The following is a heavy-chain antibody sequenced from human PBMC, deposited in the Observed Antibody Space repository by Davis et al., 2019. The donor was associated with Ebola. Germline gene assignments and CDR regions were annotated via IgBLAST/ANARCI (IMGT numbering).Heavy chain of an antibody. CDR2: IITMFRSP. D-gene: IGHD3-22*01. V-gene: IGHV1-69*13. CDR1: GDTFSSFA. Sequence: SVKVSCKASGDTFSSFAVSWVRQAPGRGLEWMGGIITMFRSPNYAQKFLDRITITADESSRTVYMEMRSLRPEDTAVYFCVRGRTGYYFDSSDAPTWFDPWGQGTLVTVSS. CDR3: VRGRTGYYFDSSDAPTWFDP. J-gene: IGHJ5*02.